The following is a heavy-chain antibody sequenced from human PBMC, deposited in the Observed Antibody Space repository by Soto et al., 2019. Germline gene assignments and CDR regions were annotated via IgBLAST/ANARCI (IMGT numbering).Heavy chain of an antibody. J-gene: IGHJ3*02. CDR1: GGSISSGDYY. CDR3: ARALAAEGAFDI. Sequence: QVQLQESGPGLVKPSQTLSLTCTVSGGSISSGDYYWSWIRQPPGKGLEWIGYSYYRGSTYYNPSLKSRVTISVDTSKNQFSLKLSSVTAADTAVDYCARALAAEGAFDIWGQGTMVTVSS. V-gene: IGHV4-30-4*01. CDR2: SYYRGST. D-gene: IGHD3-3*02.